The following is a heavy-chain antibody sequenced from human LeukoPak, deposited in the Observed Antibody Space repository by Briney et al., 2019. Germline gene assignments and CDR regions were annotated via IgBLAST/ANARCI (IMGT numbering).Heavy chain of an antibody. J-gene: IGHJ3*02. V-gene: IGHV4-34*01. D-gene: IGHD3-22*01. CDR2: INHSGST. CDR1: GGSISSYY. CDR3: AKSNGYGLIDI. Sequence: SSETLSLTCTVSGGSISSYYWSWIRQPPGKGLEWIGEINHSGSTNYNPSLKSRVTISLDTSRNQFSLKLNSVTAADTAVYYCAKSNGYGLIDIWGQGTMVTVSS.